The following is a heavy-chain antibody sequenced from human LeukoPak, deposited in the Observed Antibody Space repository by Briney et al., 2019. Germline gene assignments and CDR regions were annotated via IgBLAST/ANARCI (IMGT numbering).Heavy chain of an antibody. D-gene: IGHD4-17*01. J-gene: IGHJ3*02. CDR3: ASPSFTTVTTNDAFDI. CDR1: GFTFSSYW. CDR2: INSDGSST. Sequence: GGSLRLSCAASGFTFSSYWMHWVRHAPGKGLVWVSRINSDGSSTSYADSVKGRFTISRDNAKNTLYLQMNSLRAEDTAVYYCASPSFTTVTTNDAFDIWGQGTMVTVSS. V-gene: IGHV3-74*01.